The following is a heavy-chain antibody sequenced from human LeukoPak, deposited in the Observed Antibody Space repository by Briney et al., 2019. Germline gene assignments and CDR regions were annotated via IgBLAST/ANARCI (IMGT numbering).Heavy chain of an antibody. V-gene: IGHV5-51*01. CDR2: IYPGDSDT. CDR3: ARRDYFDSSGSATTFDL. J-gene: IGHJ3*01. D-gene: IGHD3-22*01. CDR1: GXSFTSYW. Sequence: GESLKISCKGSGXSFTSYWIGWVRQMPGKGVEWMGIIYPGDSDTRYSPSFQGQVTISADKSISTASLQWSSLQASDTAMYYCARRDYFDSSGSATTFDLWGQGTMVTVSS.